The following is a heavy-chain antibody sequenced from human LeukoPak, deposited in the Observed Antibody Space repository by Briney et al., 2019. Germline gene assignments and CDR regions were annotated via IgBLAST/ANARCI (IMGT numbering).Heavy chain of an antibody. CDR2: INPNSGGT. V-gene: IGHV1-2*02. Sequence: ASVKVSCKASGYTFTGYYMHWVRQAPGQGLEWMGWINPNSGGTNYAQKFQGRVTMTRDTSISTAYMELSRLRSDDTAVYYCARIHGYSTGWYYFDYWAREPWSPSPQ. J-gene: IGHJ4*02. CDR1: GYTFTGYY. CDR3: ARIHGYSTGWYYFDY. D-gene: IGHD6-19*01.